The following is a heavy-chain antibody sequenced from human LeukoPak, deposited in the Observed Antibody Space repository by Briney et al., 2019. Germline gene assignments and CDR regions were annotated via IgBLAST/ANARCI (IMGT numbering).Heavy chain of an antibody. D-gene: IGHD7-27*01. V-gene: IGHV4-38-2*02. CDR2: IYHSGST. Sequence: SETLSLTCTVSGYSISSGYYWGWIRQPPGKGLEWIGSIYHSGSTYYNPSLKSRVTISVDTSKNQFPLKLSSVTAADTAVYYCARDFWGSSTTRGINAFDIWGQGTMVTVSS. CDR3: ARDFWGSSTTRGINAFDI. CDR1: GYSISSGYY. J-gene: IGHJ3*02.